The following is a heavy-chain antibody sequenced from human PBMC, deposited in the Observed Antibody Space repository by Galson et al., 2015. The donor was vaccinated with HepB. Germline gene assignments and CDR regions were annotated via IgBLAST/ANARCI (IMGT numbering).Heavy chain of an antibody. Sequence: SVKVSCKASGYTFTDYYIYWVRQAPGQGLEWMGWINPHSGGTKYAQKLQGWVTMTRDTSINTAYMEMSRLRSDDTAIYYCARSPCRSTSCYTTYFDYWGQGTLVTVAS. CDR2: INPHSGGT. CDR1: GYTFTDYY. D-gene: IGHD2-2*02. V-gene: IGHV1-2*04. CDR3: ARSPCRSTSCYTTYFDY. J-gene: IGHJ4*02.